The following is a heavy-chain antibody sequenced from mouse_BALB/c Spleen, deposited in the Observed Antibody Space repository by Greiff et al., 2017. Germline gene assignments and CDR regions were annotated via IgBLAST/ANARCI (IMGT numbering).Heavy chain of an antibody. CDR2: INPSTGYT. CDR1: GYTFTSYW. D-gene: IGHD1-2*01. J-gene: IGHJ2*01. CDR3: ARLGTATDY. Sequence: VQLQQSGAELAKPGASVKMSCKASGYTFTSYWMHWVKQRPGQGLEWIGYINPSTGYTEYNQKFKDKATLTADKSSSTAYMQLSSLTSEDSAVYYCARLGTATDYWGQGTTLTGSS. V-gene: IGHV1-7*01.